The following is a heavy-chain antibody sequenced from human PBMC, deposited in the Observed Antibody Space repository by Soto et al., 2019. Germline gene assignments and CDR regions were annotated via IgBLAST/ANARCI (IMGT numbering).Heavy chain of an antibody. J-gene: IGHJ4*02. V-gene: IGHV1-3*01. CDR1: GYTFTSYA. CDR3: ARDLLTYCGGDCFLDY. Sequence: ASVKVSCKASGYTFTSYAMHWVRQAPGQRLEWMGWINAGSGNTKYSQNFQGRVTITRDTSASTAYMELSSLRSEDTAVYFCARDLLTYCGGDCFLDYWGQGTLVTVSS. D-gene: IGHD2-21*01. CDR2: INAGSGNT.